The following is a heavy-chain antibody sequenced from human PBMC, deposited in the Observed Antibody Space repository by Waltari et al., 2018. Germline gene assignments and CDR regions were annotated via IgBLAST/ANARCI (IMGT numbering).Heavy chain of an antibody. Sequence: QVQLQESGPGLVKPSETLSLTCTVSVYSISSGYSGAWIGQPPGKGLEWIGSIYHSGSTYYNPSLKSRVTISVDTSKNQFSLKLSSVTAADTAVYYCARGSSKGGDCYSGWGQGTLVTVSS. CDR2: IYHSGST. CDR3: ARGSSKGGDCYSG. CDR1: VYSISSGYS. J-gene: IGHJ4*02. D-gene: IGHD2-21*01. V-gene: IGHV4-38-2*02.